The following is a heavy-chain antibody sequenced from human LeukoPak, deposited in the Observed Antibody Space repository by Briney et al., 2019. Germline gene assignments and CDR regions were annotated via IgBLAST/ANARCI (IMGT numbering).Heavy chain of an antibody. V-gene: IGHV3-30*04. D-gene: IGHD3-22*01. CDR1: GFTFSSYA. CDR2: ISYDGSNK. J-gene: IGHJ4*02. CDR3: ARPGGYDSSGYYHGYFDY. Sequence: GGSLRLSCAASGFTFSSYAMHWVRQAPGKGLEWVAVISYDGSNKYYADSVKGRFTISRGNSKNTLYLQMNSLRAEDTAVYYCARPGGYDSSGYYHGYFDYWGQGTLVTVSS.